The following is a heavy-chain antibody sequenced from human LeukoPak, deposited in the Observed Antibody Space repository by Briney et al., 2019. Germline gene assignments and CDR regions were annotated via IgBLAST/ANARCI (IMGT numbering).Heavy chain of an antibody. CDR3: ARMRGECSSTSCSRWFDP. Sequence: GGSLRLSCAASGFTFKNHWMTWVRQAPGKGLEWVANIKEDGSEKYYVDSVKGRFTISRDNAKNSLYLQMNSLRAEDTAVYYCARMRGECSSTSCSRWFDPWGQGTLVTVSS. J-gene: IGHJ5*02. CDR1: GFTFKNHW. D-gene: IGHD2-2*01. CDR2: IKEDGSEK. V-gene: IGHV3-7*02.